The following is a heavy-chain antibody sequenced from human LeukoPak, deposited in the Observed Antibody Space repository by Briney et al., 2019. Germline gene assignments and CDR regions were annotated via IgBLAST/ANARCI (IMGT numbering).Heavy chain of an antibody. CDR1: GGTFSSYA. CDR3: AREQQLVTNWFDP. V-gene: IGHV1-69*06. D-gene: IGHD6-13*01. Sequence: GSSVKVSCKASGGTFSSYAISWVRQAPGQGLEWMGGIIPIFGTANYAQKCQGRVTITADKSTSTAYMELSSLRAEDTAVYYCAREQQLVTNWFDPWGQGTLVTVSS. CDR2: IIPIFGTA. J-gene: IGHJ5*02.